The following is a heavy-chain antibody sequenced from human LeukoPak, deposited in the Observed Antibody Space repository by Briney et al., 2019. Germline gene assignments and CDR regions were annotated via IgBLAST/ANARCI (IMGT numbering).Heavy chain of an antibody. CDR3: AKSTGWYNWKGDAFDI. CDR2: ISGSGGST. J-gene: IGHJ3*02. CDR1: GFTFSSYA. V-gene: IGHV3-23*01. Sequence: QSGGSLRLSCAASGFTFSSYAMSWVRQAPGKGLEWVSAISGSGGSTYYADSVKGRFTISRDNSKNTLYLQMNSLRAEDTAVYYCAKSTGWYNWKGDAFDIWGQGTMVTVSP. D-gene: IGHD1-1*01.